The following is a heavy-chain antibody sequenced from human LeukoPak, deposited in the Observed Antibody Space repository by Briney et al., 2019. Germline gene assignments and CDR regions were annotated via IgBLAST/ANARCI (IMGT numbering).Heavy chain of an antibody. CDR1: GGSVSSGSYY. CDR2: IYYSGST. D-gene: IGHD3-16*01. CDR3: AREGPMGDIDY. Sequence: SETLSLTCTVSGGSVSSGSYYWRWIRQPPGKGLEWIGYIYYSGSTNYNPSLKSRVTISVDTSKNQFSLKLSSVTAADTAVYYCAREGPMGDIDYWGQGTLVTVSS. V-gene: IGHV4-61*01. J-gene: IGHJ4*02.